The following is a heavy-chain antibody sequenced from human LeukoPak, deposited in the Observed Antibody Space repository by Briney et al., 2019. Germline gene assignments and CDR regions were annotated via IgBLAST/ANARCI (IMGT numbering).Heavy chain of an antibody. Sequence: GGSLRLSCAASGISASNDYISWARQAPGKGLEWVSAIYADGYTRDASSVKGRFSISRHNSKNTVYLQMDNLRPEDTAVYYCARDRRGEKDFDVWGPGTMVTVSS. CDR1: GISASNDY. CDR2: IYADGYT. V-gene: IGHV3-53*04. CDR3: ARDRRGEKDFDV. J-gene: IGHJ3*01.